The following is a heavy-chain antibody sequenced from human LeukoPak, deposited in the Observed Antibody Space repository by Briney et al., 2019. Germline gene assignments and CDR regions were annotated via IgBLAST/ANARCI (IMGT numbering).Heavy chain of an antibody. CDR3: AKYGAARPGYFQH. V-gene: IGHV3-23*01. Sequence: GSLRLSCAASGFTFSSYAMSWVRQAPGKGLEWVSAISGSGGSTYHADSVKGRFTISRDNSKNTLYLQMNSLRAEDTAVYYCAKYGAARPGYFQHWGQGTLVTVSS. CDR2: ISGSGGST. J-gene: IGHJ1*01. D-gene: IGHD6-6*01. CDR1: GFTFSSYA.